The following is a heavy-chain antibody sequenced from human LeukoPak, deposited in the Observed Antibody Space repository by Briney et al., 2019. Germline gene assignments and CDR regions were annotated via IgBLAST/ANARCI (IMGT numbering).Heavy chain of an antibody. Sequence: PGRSLRLSCAASGFTFSSDGMHWVRQAPGKGLEWVAVISYDGSNKYYADSVKGRFTISRDNSKNTQYLQMNSLRAEDTAVYYCAKVRGIAVAARGFDYWGQGTLVTVSS. CDR2: ISYDGSNK. CDR1: GFTFSSDG. J-gene: IGHJ4*02. V-gene: IGHV3-30*18. D-gene: IGHD6-19*01. CDR3: AKVRGIAVAARGFDY.